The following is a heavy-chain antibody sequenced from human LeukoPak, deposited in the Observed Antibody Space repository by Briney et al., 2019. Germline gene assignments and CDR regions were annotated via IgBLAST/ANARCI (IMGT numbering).Heavy chain of an antibody. V-gene: IGHV3-9*01. D-gene: IGHD6-6*01. J-gene: IGHJ4*02. CDR2: ISWNSNSI. CDR1: GFTFDDYA. CDR3: AKDTYSSSLTGFDY. Sequence: GGSLRLSCAASGFTFDDYAMHWVRQAPGKDLEWVSGISWNSNSIGYADSVKGRFTISRDNARSSLYLQMNSLRAEDTALYYCAKDTYSSSLTGFDYWGQGTLVTVSS.